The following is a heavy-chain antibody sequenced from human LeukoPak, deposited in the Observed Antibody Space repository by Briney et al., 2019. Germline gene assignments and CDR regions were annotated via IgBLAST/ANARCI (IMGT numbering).Heavy chain of an antibody. D-gene: IGHD4-11*01. J-gene: IGHJ4*02. V-gene: IGHV3-7*01. CDR2: IKQDGSEK. CDR1: GFIFTNNW. Sequence: PGGSLRLSCAASGFIFTNNWMSWVRQAPGKGLEWVANIKQDGSEKYYVDSVKGRFTISRDNAKNSLYLQMNSLRAEDTAVYYCASAGTTDYWGQGTLVTVSS. CDR3: ASAGTTDY.